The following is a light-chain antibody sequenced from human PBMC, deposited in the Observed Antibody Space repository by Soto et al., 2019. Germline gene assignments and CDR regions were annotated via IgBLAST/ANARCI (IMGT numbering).Light chain of an antibody. V-gene: IGLV2-14*01. CDR1: SSDVGAYNY. Sequence: QSALTQPASVSGSPGQSITISCTGTSSDVGAYNYVSWYQHHPGKAPKLMIYEVSNRPLGFSNRFSGSKSGNTASLIISGLQAEDEADYYCSSYTTSSTLVFGTGTKVTVL. CDR3: SSYTTSSTLV. J-gene: IGLJ1*01. CDR2: EVS.